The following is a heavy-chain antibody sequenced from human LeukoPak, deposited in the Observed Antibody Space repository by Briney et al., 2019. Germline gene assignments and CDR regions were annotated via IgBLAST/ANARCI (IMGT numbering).Heavy chain of an antibody. D-gene: IGHD5-18*01. CDR1: GDSISGYY. CDR2: IFSSRST. CDR3: AKYGYSYGPYYFDY. Sequence: SETLSLTCTVSGDSISGYYWSWIRQPPGKGLEWIGYIFSSRSTNYNPSLKSRVTISVDTSKNQFSLKLSSVTAADTAVYYCAKYGYSYGPYYFDYWGQGTLVTVSS. J-gene: IGHJ4*02. V-gene: IGHV4-59*08.